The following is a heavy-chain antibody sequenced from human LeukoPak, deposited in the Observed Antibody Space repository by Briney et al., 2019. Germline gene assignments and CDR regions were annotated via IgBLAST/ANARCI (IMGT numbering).Heavy chain of an antibody. CDR3: SRHLYSSDWYEEN. V-gene: IGHV3-73*01. Sequence: GGSLRLSCAASGFTFSGSAVHWVRQASGKGLEWVGHIRSKADSHATAYAASVQGRFTISRDDSNNTAYLHMNSLKIEDAAVYFCSRHLYSSDWYEENWGQGTLVTVSS. CDR1: GFTFSGSA. J-gene: IGHJ4*02. D-gene: IGHD6-19*01. CDR2: IRSKADSHAT.